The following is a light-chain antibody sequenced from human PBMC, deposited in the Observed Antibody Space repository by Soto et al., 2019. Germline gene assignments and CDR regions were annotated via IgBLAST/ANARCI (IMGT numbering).Light chain of an antibody. J-gene: IGKJ2*01. CDR1: QSVRSNY. V-gene: IGKV3-20*01. CDR3: QQYASSPPFT. Sequence: EIVLTQSPGTLSLSPGDRATLSCRASQSVRSNYLAWYQQKPGQAPRFLIYGATSRAIGIPDRFSGSGSGTDFSLTISRLEPEDFAVYYCQQYASSPPFTFGQGTRLEI. CDR2: GAT.